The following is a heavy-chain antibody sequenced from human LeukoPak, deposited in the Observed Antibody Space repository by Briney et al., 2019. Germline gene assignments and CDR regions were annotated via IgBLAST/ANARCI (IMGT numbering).Heavy chain of an antibody. D-gene: IGHD3-22*01. Sequence: GGSLRLSCAASGFTFSNYEINWVRQAPGRGLEWISYISGSGTSIYHADSVKGRFTISRDNAKNSVYLQMNSLRAEDTAVYYCAKDPGGYNFDYWGQGTLVTVSS. CDR3: AKDPGGYNFDY. CDR1: GFTFSNYE. J-gene: IGHJ4*02. V-gene: IGHV3-48*03. CDR2: ISGSGTSI.